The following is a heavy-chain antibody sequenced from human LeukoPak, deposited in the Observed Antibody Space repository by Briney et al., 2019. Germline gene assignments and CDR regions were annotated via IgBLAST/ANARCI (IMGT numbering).Heavy chain of an antibody. CDR3: AKVGADYDYICGSYSSRFPDAFDI. CDR1: GFTFSSYA. CDR2: ISGSVGST. J-gene: IGHJ3*02. D-gene: IGHD3-16*02. V-gene: IGHV3-23*01. Sequence: GGSLRLSCAASGFTFSSYAMSWVRQAPGKGLEWVSAISGSVGSTYYADSVKGRFTISRDNSKNTLYLQMNSLRAEDTAVYYCAKVGADYDYICGSYSSRFPDAFDIWGQGTMVTVSS.